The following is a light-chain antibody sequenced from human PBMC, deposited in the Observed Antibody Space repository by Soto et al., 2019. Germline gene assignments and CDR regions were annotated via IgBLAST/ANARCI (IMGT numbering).Light chain of an antibody. CDR2: GNI. V-gene: IGLV1-40*01. CDR1: SSNIGALFD. CDR3: QSYDSSLGGSV. J-gene: IGLJ1*01. Sequence: QSVLTQPPSVSGAPGQTVTISCTGGSSNIGALFDVHWYQQLPGAAPKLLIYGNINRPSGVPDRFSGSKSGTSASLAITGLGAEDEADYYCQSYDSSLGGSVFGTGTKVTVL.